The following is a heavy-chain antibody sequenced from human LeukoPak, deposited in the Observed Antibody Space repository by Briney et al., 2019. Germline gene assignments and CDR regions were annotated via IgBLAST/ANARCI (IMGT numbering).Heavy chain of an antibody. CDR2: ISYSGST. CDR1: GGSIRSTSYY. Sequence: PSETLSLTCTVSGGSIRSTSYYWGCIRQPPGKGLEWIGSISYSGSTYHNPSLKSRVSISADTSKNQLSLKLSSVTAADTAVYYCARDLYSSRTNDAFVIWGQGTMVTVSS. J-gene: IGHJ3*02. V-gene: IGHV4-39*07. CDR3: ARDLYSSRTNDAFVI. D-gene: IGHD6-13*01.